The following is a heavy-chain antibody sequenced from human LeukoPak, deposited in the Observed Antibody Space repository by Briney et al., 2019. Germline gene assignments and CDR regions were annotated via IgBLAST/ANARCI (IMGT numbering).Heavy chain of an antibody. CDR1: GFTFSNAW. D-gene: IGHD2-2*01. Sequence: GGSLRLSCAASGFTFSNAWMNWVRQAPGKGLVWVSRINSDGSSTSYADSVKGRFTISRDNAKNTLYLQMNSLRAEDTAVYYCARSLYCSSTSCWGLGTRTNRDFDYWGQGTLVTVSS. CDR2: INSDGSST. V-gene: IGHV3-74*01. J-gene: IGHJ4*02. CDR3: ARSLYCSSTSCWGLGTRTNRDFDY.